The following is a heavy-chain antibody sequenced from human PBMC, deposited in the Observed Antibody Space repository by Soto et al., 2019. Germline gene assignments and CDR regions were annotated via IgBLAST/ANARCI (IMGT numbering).Heavy chain of an antibody. CDR2: VFNSGNT. CDR3: AKGEPRRYFDD. Sequence: QVHLQESGPGLVRPSETLSLSCTVSSGSVGSGRYYWSWIRQTPGKGLEWIASVFNSGNTYFNPSLKSRVTLSVGTSKRHFSLTLRSVSAADAGVYYSAKGEPRRYFDDWGQGTLVTVTS. D-gene: IGHD1-1*01. V-gene: IGHV4-61*03. J-gene: IGHJ4*02. CDR1: SGSVGSGRYY.